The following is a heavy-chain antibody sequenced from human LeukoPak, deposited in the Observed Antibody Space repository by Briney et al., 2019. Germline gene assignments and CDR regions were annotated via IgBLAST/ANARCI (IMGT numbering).Heavy chain of an antibody. V-gene: IGHV4-34*01. J-gene: IGHJ4*02. CDR2: INYSGTT. CDR1: GGSFSGYY. Sequence: SETLSLTCAVYGGSFSGYYWGWIRQSPGKGLEWIGYINYSGTTYYNPSLTSRVSISVLTSKNHFSLRLTSVTAADTAVYYCARFSGYDWVDYWGQGILVTVSS. CDR3: ARFSGYDWVDY. D-gene: IGHD5-12*01.